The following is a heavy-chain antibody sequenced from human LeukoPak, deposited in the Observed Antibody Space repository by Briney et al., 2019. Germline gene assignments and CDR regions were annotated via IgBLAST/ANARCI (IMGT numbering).Heavy chain of an antibody. D-gene: IGHD2-15*01. V-gene: IGHV3-11*01. CDR3: ARERRHCSGGSCYRAGAFDI. Sequence: GGSLRLSCAASGFTFSDYYMSWIRQAPGKGLEWVSYISSSGSTIYYADSVKGRFTISRDNAKNSLYLQMNSLRAEDTAVYYCARERRHCSGGSCYRAGAFDIWGQGTMVTVSS. CDR2: ISSSGSTI. J-gene: IGHJ3*02. CDR1: GFTFSDYY.